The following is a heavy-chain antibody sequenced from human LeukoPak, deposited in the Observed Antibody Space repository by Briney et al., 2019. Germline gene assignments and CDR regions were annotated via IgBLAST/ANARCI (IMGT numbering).Heavy chain of an antibody. V-gene: IGHV4-59*01. J-gene: IGHJ5*02. Sequence: FETLSLTCTVSGGSISSYYWSWIRQPPGKGLEWIGYIYYSGSTNYKPSLKSRVTISVDTSENQFSLKLSSVTAADTAVYYCARGGYYGSGNDFRFDPWGQGTLVTVSS. CDR3: ARGGYYGSGNDFRFDP. D-gene: IGHD3-10*01. CDR2: IYYSGST. CDR1: GGSISSYY.